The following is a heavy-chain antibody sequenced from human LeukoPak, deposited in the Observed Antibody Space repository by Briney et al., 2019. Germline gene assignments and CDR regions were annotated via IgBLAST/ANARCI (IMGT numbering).Heavy chain of an antibody. CDR3: ACWERILEWLFDY. Sequence: GGSLRLSCAASGFTFSSYSMNWVRQAPGKGLEWVSSISSSSSYIYYADSVKGRFTISRDNAKNSLYLQMNSLRAEDTAVYYCACWERILEWLFDYWGQGTLVTVSS. CDR1: GFTFSSYS. J-gene: IGHJ4*02. CDR2: ISSSSSYI. D-gene: IGHD3-3*01. V-gene: IGHV3-21*01.